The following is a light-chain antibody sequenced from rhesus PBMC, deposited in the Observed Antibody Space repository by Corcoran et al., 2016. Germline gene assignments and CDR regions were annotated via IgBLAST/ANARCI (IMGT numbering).Light chain of an antibody. CDR2: AAS. J-gene: IGKJ3*01. Sequence: DIQMTQSPSSLSASVGDRVTITCRASQGISEYLNWYQQKPGKAPKRLINAASRLESGVPSRFSGSGSGTDFTLTISSLQPEDFAAYYCLQCSSTPFTFGPGTKLDIK. V-gene: IGKV1-36*02. CDR1: QGISEY. CDR3: LQCSSTPFT.